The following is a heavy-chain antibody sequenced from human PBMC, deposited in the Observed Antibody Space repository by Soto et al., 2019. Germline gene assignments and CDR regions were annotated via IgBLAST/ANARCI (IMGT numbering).Heavy chain of an antibody. CDR3: AKRDGMYYDIFTGPCDY. CDR2: ISGSGGST. J-gene: IGHJ4*02. D-gene: IGHD3-9*01. Sequence: EVQLLESGGGLVQPGGSLRLSCAASGITFSSYAMSWVRQAPGKGLEWVSAISGSGGSTYYADSVKGRFTISRDNSKKTLYLQMSSLRAEHTAVYYCAKRDGMYYDIFTGPCDYWGQGTLVTVSS. V-gene: IGHV3-23*01. CDR1: GITFSSYA.